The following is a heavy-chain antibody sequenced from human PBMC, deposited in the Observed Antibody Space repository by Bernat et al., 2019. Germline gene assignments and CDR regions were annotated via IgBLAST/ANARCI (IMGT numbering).Heavy chain of an antibody. CDR2: IYYSGST. J-gene: IGHJ6*03. V-gene: IGHV4-59*01. CDR1: GGSISGYY. CDR3: ARGRYYYYMDV. Sequence: QVRLQESGPGLVKPSETLSLTCPVSGGSISGYYWSWIRQPPGKGLEWIGYIYYSGSTNYNPSLKSRVSISVDTSKNQFSLKLTSVTAADTAVYYCARGRYYYYMDVWGKGTTVAVSS.